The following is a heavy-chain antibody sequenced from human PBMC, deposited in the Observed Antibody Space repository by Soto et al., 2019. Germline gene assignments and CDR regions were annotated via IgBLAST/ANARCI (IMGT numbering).Heavy chain of an antibody. Sequence: EVQVVESGGGLVQPGGSLRLSCAASGFSVTNNYMNWVRQAPGKGLEWVSIIDIGGNTYYADSVKDRLTISRDNSRNTLYLDMDSLRAEDTAVYYCARGRGSTGYLGREHYFDYWGQGTLVTVSP. CDR2: IDIGGNT. V-gene: IGHV3-66*01. D-gene: IGHD2-2*01. CDR1: GFSVTNNY. CDR3: ARGRGSTGYLGREHYFDY. J-gene: IGHJ4*02.